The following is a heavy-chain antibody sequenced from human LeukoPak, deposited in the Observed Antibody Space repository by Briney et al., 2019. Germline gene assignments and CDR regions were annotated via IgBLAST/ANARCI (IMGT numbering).Heavy chain of an antibody. CDR2: INHSGST. V-gene: IGHV4-34*01. Sequence: SETLSLTCAVYGGSFSGYYWSWIRQPPGKGLEWIGEINHSGSTNYNPSLKSRVTISVDTSKNQFSLKLSSVTAADTAVYYCARDLYGYWYFDLWGRGTLVTVSS. D-gene: IGHD4-17*01. CDR3: ARDLYGYWYFDL. J-gene: IGHJ2*01. CDR1: GGSFSGYY.